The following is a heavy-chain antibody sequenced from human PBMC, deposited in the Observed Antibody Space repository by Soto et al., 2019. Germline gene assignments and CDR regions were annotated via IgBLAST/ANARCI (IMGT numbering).Heavy chain of an antibody. Sequence: TLSLTCAASGGSISSGGYSWSWSRQPPGKGLEWIGYIYHSGSTYYNPSLMGRVSISVDRSKNQFSLKLSSVTAADTAVYYCARLDDYDSSGDGFDPWGQGTLVTVSS. CDR1: GGSISSGGYS. D-gene: IGHD3-22*01. J-gene: IGHJ5*02. CDR2: IYHSGST. V-gene: IGHV4-30-2*01. CDR3: ARLDDYDSSGDGFDP.